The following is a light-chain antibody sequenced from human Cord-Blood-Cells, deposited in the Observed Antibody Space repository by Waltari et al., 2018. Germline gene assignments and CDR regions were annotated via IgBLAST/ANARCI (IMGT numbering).Light chain of an antibody. V-gene: IGKV4-1*01. Sequence: DIVMPQSPDSLAVSLGERATIQCKSSQSVLYSSNTKNFLAWYQQTPGQPPKLLIYWASTRESGVPDRFSGSGSGTDFTLTISSLQAEDVAVYYCQQYYSTLTFGGGTKVEIK. CDR1: QSVLYSSNTKNF. CDR3: QQYYSTLT. J-gene: IGKJ4*01. CDR2: WAS.